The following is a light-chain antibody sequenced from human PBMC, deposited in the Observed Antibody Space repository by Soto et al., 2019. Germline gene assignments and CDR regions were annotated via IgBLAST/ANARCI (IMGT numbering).Light chain of an antibody. J-gene: IGLJ2*01. V-gene: IGLV2-8*01. CDR3: SSYAGNSKGV. Sequence: QSALTQPPSASGSPGQSVTISCTGTSSDVGVYNYVSWYQQHPGKAPKLMIYEVTKRPSGVPDRFSGSKSGNTASLTVSGLQAEDEADYYCSSYAGNSKGVFGGGTKLTVL. CDR2: EVT. CDR1: SSDVGVYNY.